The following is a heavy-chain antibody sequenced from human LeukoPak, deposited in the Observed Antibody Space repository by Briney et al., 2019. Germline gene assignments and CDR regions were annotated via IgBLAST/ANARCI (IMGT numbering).Heavy chain of an antibody. V-gene: IGHV1-2*02. CDR2: INPNSGGT. J-gene: IGHJ4*02. D-gene: IGHD3-22*01. CDR3: ARGRGARYYDSSGLYYFDY. Sequence: ASVTVSCKASGYTFTDYYIHWVRQAPGQGLEWMGWINPNSGGTKYAQNFQGRVTITRDTSINTAYMDLSRLTSDDTAVYYCARGRGARYYDSSGLYYFDYWGQGTLVTVSS. CDR1: GYTFTDYY.